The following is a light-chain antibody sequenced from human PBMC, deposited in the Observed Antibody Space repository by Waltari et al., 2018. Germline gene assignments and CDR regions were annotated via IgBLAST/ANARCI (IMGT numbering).Light chain of an antibody. J-gene: IGLJ2*01. CDR2: DVS. CDR3: SSYTRRNTVI. Sequence: QSALAQPASVSGSPGQSITLSCTGTDSAIGAYNYVSWYQQHPGIAPKLLLYDVSDRPSGVSDRFSGSKSGKTASLTISGLQPEDAADYYCSSYTRRNTVIFGGGTKLTVV. CDR1: DSAIGAYNY. V-gene: IGLV2-14*03.